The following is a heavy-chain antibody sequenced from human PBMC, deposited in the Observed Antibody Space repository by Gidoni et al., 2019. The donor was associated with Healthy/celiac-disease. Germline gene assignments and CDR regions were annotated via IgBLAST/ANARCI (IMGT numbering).Heavy chain of an antibody. CDR2: MSSSSSTI. J-gene: IGHJ4*02. D-gene: IGHD2-21*01. CDR3: ARDLAHNIVGALGY. Sequence: EVQLVESGGGLVQPGGSLRLSCAHSGFTFSSYSMNWVRQAQGKGLEWVAYMSSSSSTIYYADSVKGRFTISRDNAKNSLYLQMNSLRDEDTAVYYFARDLAHNIVGALGYWGQGTLVTVSS. CDR1: GFTFSSYS. V-gene: IGHV3-48*02.